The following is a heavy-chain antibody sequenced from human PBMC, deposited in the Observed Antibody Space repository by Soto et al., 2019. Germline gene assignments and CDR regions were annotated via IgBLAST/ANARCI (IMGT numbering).Heavy chain of an antibody. V-gene: IGHV1-69*13. J-gene: IGHJ4*02. Sequence: SVKVSCKASGGTFSSYAISWVRQAPGQGLEWMGGIIPIFGTANYAQKFQGRVTITADESTSTAYMELSSLRSEDTAVYYCARARKGDTHFDYWGQGTLVTVSS. CDR3: ARARKGDTHFDY. CDR2: IIPIFGTA. D-gene: IGHD2-21*02. CDR1: GGTFSSYA.